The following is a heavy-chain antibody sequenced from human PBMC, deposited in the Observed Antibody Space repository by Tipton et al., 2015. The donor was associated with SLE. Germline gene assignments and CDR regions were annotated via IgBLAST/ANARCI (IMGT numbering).Heavy chain of an antibody. J-gene: IGHJ4*02. D-gene: IGHD4-17*01. CDR3: ARDGGTVTHFDY. Sequence: SLRLSCAASGFTFTSYAIHWVRQAPGKGLEWVAVISNDGSNKYYADSVKGRFTISRDNSKNTLYLQMYSLRPDDTAVYYCARDGGTVTHFDYWGQGTLVTVSS. CDR2: ISNDGSNK. V-gene: IGHV3-30-3*01. CDR1: GFTFTSYA.